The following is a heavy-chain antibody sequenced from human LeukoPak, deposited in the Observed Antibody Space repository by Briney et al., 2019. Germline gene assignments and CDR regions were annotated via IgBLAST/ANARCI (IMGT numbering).Heavy chain of an antibody. J-gene: IGHJ4*02. CDR2: IWYDGSNK. CDR3: ARDRYYYDSSGQYFDY. V-gene: IGHV3-30*19. CDR1: GFTFSSYG. D-gene: IGHD3-22*01. Sequence: PGRSLRLSCAASGFTFSSYGMHWVRQAPGKGLEWVAVIWYDGSNKYYADSVKGRFTISRDNSKNTLYLQMNSLRAEDTAVYYCARDRYYYDSSGQYFDYWGQGTLVTVSS.